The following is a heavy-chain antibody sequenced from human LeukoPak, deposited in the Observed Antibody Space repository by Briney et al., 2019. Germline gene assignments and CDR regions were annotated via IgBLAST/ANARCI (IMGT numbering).Heavy chain of an antibody. CDR2: INSDGIRT. J-gene: IGHJ6*03. CDR1: GFTFSSYS. CDR3: ARGGSGSGYHYYYYYMDV. Sequence: GGSLRLSCAASGFTFSSYSMNWVRQAPGKGLLWVARINSDGIRTSHADSVQGRFTISRDNANNTLYLQMNSLRVEDTAVYYCARGGSGSGYHYYYYYMDVWGKGTTVTISS. V-gene: IGHV3-74*01. D-gene: IGHD3-22*01.